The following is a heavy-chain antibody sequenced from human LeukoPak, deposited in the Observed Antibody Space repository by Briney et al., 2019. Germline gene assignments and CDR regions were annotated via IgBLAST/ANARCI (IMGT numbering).Heavy chain of an antibody. Sequence: AASVKVSCKASGYTFTGYYMHWVRQAPGQGLEWMGWINPNSGGTNYAQKFQGRVTMTRDTSISTAYMELSRLRSDDTAVYYCARGGWELRYYYYYMDVWGKGTTVTVSS. D-gene: IGHD1-26*01. J-gene: IGHJ6*03. V-gene: IGHV1-2*02. CDR3: ARGGWELRYYYYYMDV. CDR1: GYTFTGYY. CDR2: INPNSGGT.